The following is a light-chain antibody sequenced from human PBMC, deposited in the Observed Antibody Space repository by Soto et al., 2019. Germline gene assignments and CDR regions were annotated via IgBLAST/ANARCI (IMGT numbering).Light chain of an antibody. CDR1: QSVRSY. CDR2: DAS. Sequence: EIVLTQSQATLSLSPGERATLSCRASQSVRSYLAWYQQKPGQAARLLIYDASNRATGIPARFSGSGSGTDVTLIINSLETEDFAVYYCQQRSNWPPLTVGGGNKVEIK. V-gene: IGKV3-11*01. CDR3: QQRSNWPPLT. J-gene: IGKJ4*01.